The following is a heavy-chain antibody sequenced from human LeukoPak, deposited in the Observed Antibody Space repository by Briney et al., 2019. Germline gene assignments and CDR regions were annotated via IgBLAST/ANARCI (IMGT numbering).Heavy chain of an antibody. CDR2: IHSSGHT. CDR1: GGSLSSNY. J-gene: IGHJ5*02. V-gene: IGHV4-4*09. D-gene: IGHD1-26*01. CDR3: AQRQGPTSGSYDYFDP. Sequence: SETLSLTCTVSGGSLSSNYWSWIRQPPGQGLEWIAYIHSSGHTNYNPFLRSRLTISVDTSKNQFSLKVTSVTAADTAVYYCAQRQGPTSGSYDYFDPWGQGTLVTVSS.